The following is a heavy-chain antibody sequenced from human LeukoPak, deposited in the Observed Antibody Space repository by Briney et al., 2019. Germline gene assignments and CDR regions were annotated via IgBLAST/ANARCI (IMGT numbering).Heavy chain of an antibody. Sequence: GGSLRLSCAASGFTFSSYAVSWVRQAPGKGLEWVSAISGSGGSTYYVDSVKGRFTISRDNSKNTLYLQMNSLRAEDTAVYYCAKDKHYEMATPYDYWGQGTLVTVSS. D-gene: IGHD5-24*01. CDR1: GFTFSSYA. J-gene: IGHJ4*02. CDR3: AKDKHYEMATPYDY. V-gene: IGHV3-23*01. CDR2: ISGSGGST.